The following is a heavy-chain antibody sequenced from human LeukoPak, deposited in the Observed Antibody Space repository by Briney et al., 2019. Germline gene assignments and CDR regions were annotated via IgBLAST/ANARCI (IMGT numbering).Heavy chain of an antibody. D-gene: IGHD2-2*01. V-gene: IGHV1-69*05. J-gene: IGHJ6*03. CDR1: GGTFSRYA. CDR3: ARSPGYCSSTSCWSRYYYYYMDV. CDR2: IIPIFGTA. Sequence: SVKVSCKASGGTFSRYAISWVRQAPGQGLEWMGGIIPIFGTANYAQKFQGRVTITTDESTSTAYMELSSLRSEDTAVYYCARSPGYCSSTSCWSRYYYYYMDVWGKGTTVTVSS.